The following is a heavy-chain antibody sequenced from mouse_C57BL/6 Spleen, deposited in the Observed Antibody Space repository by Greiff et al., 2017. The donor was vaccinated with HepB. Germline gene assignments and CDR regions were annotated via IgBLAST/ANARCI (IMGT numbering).Heavy chain of an antibody. CDR1: GYTFTDYY. Sequence: LKPSGPVLVKPGASVKMSCKASGYTFTDYYMNWVKQSHGKSLEWVGVINPYNGGTSYNQKFKGKATLTVDKSSSTAYMELNSLTSEDSAVYYCARGTMITDWYFDVWGTGTTVTVSS. D-gene: IGHD2-4*01. CDR2: INPYNGGT. J-gene: IGHJ1*03. CDR3: ARGTMITDWYFDV. V-gene: IGHV1-19*01.